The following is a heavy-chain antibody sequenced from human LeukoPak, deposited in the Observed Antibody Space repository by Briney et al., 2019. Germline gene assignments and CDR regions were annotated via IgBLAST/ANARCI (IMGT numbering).Heavy chain of an antibody. V-gene: IGHV3-23*01. CDR1: GFTFSSYS. CDR3: AKDRGF. J-gene: IGHJ4*02. D-gene: IGHD5-12*01. Sequence: GVSLRLSCAPSGFTFSSYSMKWVSRAPRRGLEGVSGISRSGDTTSYADSVKGRFTISRDNSKDTLYLQMNSLRAEDTDVYSCAKDRGFWGQGTLVTVSS. CDR2: ISRSGDTT.